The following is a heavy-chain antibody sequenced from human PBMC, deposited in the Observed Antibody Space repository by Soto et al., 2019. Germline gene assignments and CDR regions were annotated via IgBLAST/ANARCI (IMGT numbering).Heavy chain of an antibody. D-gene: IGHD6-6*01. CDR1: GFTFSSYS. CDR2: ISSSSSYI. V-gene: IGHV3-21*01. CDR3: ARDLSSSSSWCDP. Sequence: NPGGSLRLSCAASGFTFSSYSMNWVRQAPGKGLEWVSSISSSSSYIYYADSVKGRFTISRDNAKNSLYLQMNSLRAEDTAVYYCARDLSSSSSWCDPWGQGTLVTVSS. J-gene: IGHJ5*02.